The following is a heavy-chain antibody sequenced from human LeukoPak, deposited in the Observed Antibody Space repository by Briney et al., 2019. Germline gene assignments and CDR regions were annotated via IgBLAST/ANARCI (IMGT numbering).Heavy chain of an antibody. D-gene: IGHD3-10*01. J-gene: IGHJ4*02. CDR2: IKQDGSEK. CDR3: ARAAGSGSYDDY. V-gene: IGHV3-7*01. CDR1: GFTFSSYW. Sequence: GGTLRLSCAASGFTFSSYWMSWVRQATGNGLEWVANIKQDGSEKYYVDSVKGRFTISRDNAKNSLYLQMNSLRAEDTAVYYCARAAGSGSYDDYWGQGTLVTVSS.